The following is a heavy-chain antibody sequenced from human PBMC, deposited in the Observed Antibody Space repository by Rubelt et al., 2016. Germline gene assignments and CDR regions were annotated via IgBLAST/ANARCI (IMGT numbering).Heavy chain of an antibody. CDR1: GGSISSYY. V-gene: IGHV4-59*01. Sequence: QVQLQESSPGLVKPSETLSLTCTVSGGSISSYYWSWIRQPPGKGLEWIGYIYYSGSTNQTPSPKSRATISVDTSRNQCSRKLGSVTGADTAVYYCARVVMVRGVIKFDPWGQGTLVTVSS. D-gene: IGHD3-10*01. CDR3: ARVVMVRGVIKFDP. CDR2: IYYSGST. J-gene: IGHJ5*02.